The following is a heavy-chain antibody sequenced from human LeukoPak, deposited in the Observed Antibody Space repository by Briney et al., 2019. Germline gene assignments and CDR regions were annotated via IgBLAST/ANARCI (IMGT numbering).Heavy chain of an antibody. CDR1: GFTFSDYS. CDR3: ARDFSDTAYFDH. Sequence: GGSLRLSCAASGFTFSDYSMNWVRQAPGKGLEWVSSISGSSRYKYYADSVKGRFTISRDNAKNSLHLQMNSLRAEDTAVYYCARDFSDTAYFDHWGQGTLVTVSS. CDR2: ISGSSRYK. J-gene: IGHJ4*02. D-gene: IGHD5-18*01. V-gene: IGHV3-21*01.